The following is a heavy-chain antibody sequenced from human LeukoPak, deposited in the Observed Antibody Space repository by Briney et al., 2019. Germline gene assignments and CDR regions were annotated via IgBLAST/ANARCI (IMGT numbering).Heavy chain of an antibody. D-gene: IGHD3-16*01. CDR1: GGSISSYY. CDR3: ARDRGLGHDY. V-gene: IGHV4-59*01. J-gene: IGHJ4*02. CDR2: IYYSGST. Sequence: SETLSLTCTVSGGSISSYYWRWIRQPPGKGLEWIGYIYYSGSTNYNPSLKSRVTISVDTSKNQFSLKLSSVTAADTAVYYCARDRGLGHDYWGQGTLVTVSS.